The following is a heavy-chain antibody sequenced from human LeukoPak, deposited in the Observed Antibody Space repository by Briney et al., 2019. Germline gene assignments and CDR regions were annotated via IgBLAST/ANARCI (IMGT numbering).Heavy chain of an antibody. Sequence: KSSETLSLTCTVSGYSISSGHYWGWIRQPPGKGLEWIGSIYHSGSTYYNPSLKSRVTISVDTSKNQFSLKLSSVTAADTAVYYCARGFYYGSGRPHWFDPWGQGTLVTVSS. J-gene: IGHJ5*02. CDR3: ARGFYYGSGRPHWFDP. CDR2: IYHSGST. V-gene: IGHV4-38-2*02. CDR1: GYSISSGHY. D-gene: IGHD3-10*01.